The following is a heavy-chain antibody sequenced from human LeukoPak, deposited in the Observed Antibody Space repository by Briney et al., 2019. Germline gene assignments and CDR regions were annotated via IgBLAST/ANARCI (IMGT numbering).Heavy chain of an antibody. D-gene: IGHD4-23*01. Sequence: GGSLRLSCAASGFTVSKNHMTWVRQAPGQGLEWVSAIYSGGGTYYADSVKGRFIISRDSFRNTLYLQMNSLRAGDTAVYYCARDRDYGANYDAFDIWGQGTMVTVST. J-gene: IGHJ3*02. V-gene: IGHV3-66*01. CDR2: IYSGGGT. CDR1: GFTVSKNH. CDR3: ARDRDYGANYDAFDI.